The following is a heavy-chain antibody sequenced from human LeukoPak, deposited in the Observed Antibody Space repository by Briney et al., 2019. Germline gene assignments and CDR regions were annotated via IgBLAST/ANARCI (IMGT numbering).Heavy chain of an antibody. Sequence: GGSLRLSCAASGFTFDDYGMSWVRQAPGKGLEWVSGINWNGGSTGYADSVKGRFTISRDNAKNSLYLQMNSLRAEDTALYYCARQRPFMIVQGGTFDYWGQGTLVTLSS. CDR3: ARQRPFMIVQGGTFDY. CDR2: INWNGGST. J-gene: IGHJ4*02. CDR1: GFTFDDYG. D-gene: IGHD3-22*01. V-gene: IGHV3-20*04.